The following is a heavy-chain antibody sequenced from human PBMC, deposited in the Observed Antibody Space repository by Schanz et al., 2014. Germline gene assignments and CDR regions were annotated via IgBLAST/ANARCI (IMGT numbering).Heavy chain of an antibody. CDR2: ISGSGGDT. V-gene: IGHV3-23*04. Sequence: EVQLVESGGDLVQPGGSQRLSCAASGFIVSSTYMTWVRQAPGKGLEWVSTISGSGGDTYPADSVKGRFTISRDNSKNTLYLQMNSLRVEDTAVYYCARDLISSGWYGWGQGTLXTVSS. J-gene: IGHJ4*02. D-gene: IGHD6-19*01. CDR3: ARDLISSGWYG. CDR1: GFIVSSTY.